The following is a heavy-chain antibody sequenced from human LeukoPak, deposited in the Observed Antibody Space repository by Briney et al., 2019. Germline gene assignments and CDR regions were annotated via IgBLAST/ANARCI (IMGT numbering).Heavy chain of an antibody. V-gene: IGHV5-51*01. J-gene: IGHJ4*02. D-gene: IGHD3-22*01. CDR2: IYPGDSDT. Sequence: GESLKISCKGSGYSFTTYWIGWVRQMPGKGLEWMGIIYPGDSDTRYSPSFQGQVTISADKSISTAYLQWSSLKASDTAMYYCAREGYGYYDSSGYYYYSEYYFDYRGQGTLVTVSS. CDR1: GYSFTTYW. CDR3: AREGYGYYDSSGYYYYSEYYFDY.